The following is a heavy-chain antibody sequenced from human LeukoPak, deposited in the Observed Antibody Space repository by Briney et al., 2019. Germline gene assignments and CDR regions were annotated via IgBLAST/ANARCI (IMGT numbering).Heavy chain of an antibody. Sequence: GRSLRLSCAASGFTFDDYAMHWVRQAPGKGLEWVAVIWYDGNNKYYADSVKGRFTISRDNSKNTLYLQMNSLRAEDTAVYYCARDYDSSGYSPLFDYWGQGTLVTVSS. CDR3: ARDYDSSGYSPLFDY. CDR2: IWYDGNNK. D-gene: IGHD3-22*01. CDR1: GFTFDDYA. V-gene: IGHV3-33*08. J-gene: IGHJ4*02.